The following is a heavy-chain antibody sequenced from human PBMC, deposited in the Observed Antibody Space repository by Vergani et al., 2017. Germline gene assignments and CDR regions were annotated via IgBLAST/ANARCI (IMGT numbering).Heavy chain of an antibody. Sequence: QVQLVQSGAEVKKPGASVKVSCKASGYTFTSYGISWARQAPGQGLEWMGWISAYNGNTNYAQKLQGRVTMTTDTSTSTAYMELRSLRSDDTAVYYCARDYHYAHARSYGMDVWGQGTTVTVSS. D-gene: IGHD4-17*01. CDR2: ISAYNGNT. CDR3: ARDYHYAHARSYGMDV. J-gene: IGHJ6*02. V-gene: IGHV1-18*01. CDR1: GYTFTSYG.